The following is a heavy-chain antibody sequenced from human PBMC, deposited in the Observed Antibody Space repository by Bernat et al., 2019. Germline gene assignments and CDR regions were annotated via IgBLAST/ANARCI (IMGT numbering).Heavy chain of an antibody. J-gene: IGHJ1*01. D-gene: IGHD2-2*01. Sequence: QVQLVESGGGAVQPGKSLRLSCAASGFTFSSYAMHWVRQAPGKGLECVAVISYDGSNKYYADSVKGRFTISRDNSKNTLYLQMSSLRAEDTAVYYCARDISHQPGPAAIDYFQHWGQGTLVTVSS. CDR2: ISYDGSNK. CDR3: ARDISHQPGPAAIDYFQH. V-gene: IGHV3-30*15. CDR1: GFTFSSYA.